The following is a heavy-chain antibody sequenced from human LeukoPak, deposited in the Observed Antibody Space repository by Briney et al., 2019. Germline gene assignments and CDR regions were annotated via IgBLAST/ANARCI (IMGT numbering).Heavy chain of an antibody. Sequence: PGRSLRLSCAASGFTFSSYAMHWVRQAPGKGLEWVAFIRYDGSNKYYADSVKGRFTISRDNSKNTLYLQMNSLRAEDTAVYYCAKDGKGYGDYDYYFDYWGQGTLVTVSS. J-gene: IGHJ4*02. V-gene: IGHV3-30*02. CDR3: AKDGKGYGDYDYYFDY. CDR1: GFTFSSYA. CDR2: IRYDGSNK. D-gene: IGHD4-17*01.